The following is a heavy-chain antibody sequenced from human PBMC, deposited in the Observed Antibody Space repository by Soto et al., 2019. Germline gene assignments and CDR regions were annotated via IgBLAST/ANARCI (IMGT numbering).Heavy chain of an antibody. CDR3: ARELTGPHHAPNYFDY. J-gene: IGHJ4*02. CDR2: IYSGGST. Sequence: EVQLVESGGGLVQPGGSLRLSCAASGFTVSSNYMSWVRQAPGKGLEWVSVIYSGGSTYYADSVKGRFTISRDNSKNTRYLQMNSLRAEDTAVYYCARELTGPHHAPNYFDYWGQGTLVTVSS. V-gene: IGHV3-66*01. CDR1: GFTVSSNY.